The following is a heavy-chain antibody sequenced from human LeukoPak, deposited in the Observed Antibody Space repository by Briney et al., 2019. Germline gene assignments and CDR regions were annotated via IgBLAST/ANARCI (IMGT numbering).Heavy chain of an antibody. Sequence: GGSLRLSCAASGFTFSGSGMNWVRQAPGRGLEWVSYISSSSSSIYYADSVKGRFTISRDNAKNSLYLQMNSLRDEDTAIYYCVRDRAAYSSSWYNWFDPWGQGTLVTVSS. CDR3: VRDRAAYSSSWYNWFDP. J-gene: IGHJ5*02. CDR2: ISSSSSSI. D-gene: IGHD6-13*01. V-gene: IGHV3-48*02. CDR1: GFTFSGSG.